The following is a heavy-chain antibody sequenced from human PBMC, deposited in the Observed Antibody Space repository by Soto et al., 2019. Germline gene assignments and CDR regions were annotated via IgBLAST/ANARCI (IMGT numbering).Heavy chain of an antibody. V-gene: IGHV4-31*03. J-gene: IGHJ6*02. CDR3: ARIAAAGTDAGYYYYGMDV. CDR1: GGSISSGGYD. CDR2: IYYSGST. D-gene: IGHD6-13*01. Sequence: ASETLSLTCTVSGGSISSGGYDWSWIRQHPGKGLEWIGYIYYSGSTYYNPSLKSRVTISVDTSKNQLSLKLSSVTAADTAVYYCARIAAAGTDAGYYYYGMDVWGQGTTVTVSS.